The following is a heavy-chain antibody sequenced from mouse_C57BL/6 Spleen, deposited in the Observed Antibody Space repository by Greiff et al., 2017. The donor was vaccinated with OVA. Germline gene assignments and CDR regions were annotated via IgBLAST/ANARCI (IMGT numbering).Heavy chain of an antibody. J-gene: IGHJ2*01. Sequence: EVKVVESGGGLVKPGGSLKLSCAASGFTFSSYAMSWVRQTPEKRLEWVATISDGGSYTYYPDNVKGRFTISRDNAKNNLYLQMSHLKSEDTAMYYCAREGGQYYFDYWGQGTTLTVSS. CDR3: AREGGQYYFDY. V-gene: IGHV5-4*01. CDR2: ISDGGSYT. D-gene: IGHD6-1*01. CDR1: GFTFSSYA.